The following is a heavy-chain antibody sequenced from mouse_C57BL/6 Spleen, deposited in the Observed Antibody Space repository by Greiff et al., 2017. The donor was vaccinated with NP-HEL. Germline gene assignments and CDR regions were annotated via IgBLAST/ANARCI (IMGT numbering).Heavy chain of an antibody. CDR1: GFSFNTYA. J-gene: IGHJ4*01. Sequence: EVKLVESGGGLVQPKGSLKLSCAASGFSFNTYAMNWVRQAPGKGLEWVARIRSKSNNYATYYADSVKDRFTISRDDSESMLYLQMNNLKTEDTAMYYCVRHLTGTKAMDYWGQGTSVTVSS. CDR2: IRSKSNNYAT. D-gene: IGHD4-1*01. V-gene: IGHV10-1*01. CDR3: VRHLTGTKAMDY.